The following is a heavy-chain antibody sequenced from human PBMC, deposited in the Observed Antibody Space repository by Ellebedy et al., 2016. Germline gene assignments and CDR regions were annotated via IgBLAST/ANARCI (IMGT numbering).Heavy chain of an antibody. CDR3: AREAYGMDV. CDR1: GDSLSSNSAA. Sequence: SQTLSLTXALSGDSLSSNSAAWNWIRQSPLRGREWLGRTYYRSKWFDDYAVSVKSPITINPDTFKDQFSLHLNSVTPEDTAVYYCAREAYGMDVWGQGTTVAVSS. V-gene: IGHV6-1*01. CDR2: TYYRSKWFD. J-gene: IGHJ6*02.